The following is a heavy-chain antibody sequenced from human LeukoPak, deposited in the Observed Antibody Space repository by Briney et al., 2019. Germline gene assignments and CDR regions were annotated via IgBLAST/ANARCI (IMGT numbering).Heavy chain of an antibody. CDR3: ARDNRASDGASPTPLRATHPVIDY. CDR2: INPSGGST. Sequence: GASVKVSCKASGYTFTSYYMHWVRQAPGQGLEWMGIINPSGGSTSYAQKFQGRVTMTRDMSTSTVYMELSSLRSEDTAVYYCARDNRASDGASPTPLRATHPVIDYWGQGTLVTVSS. D-gene: IGHD1-14*01. V-gene: IGHV1-46*01. J-gene: IGHJ4*02. CDR1: GYTFTSYY.